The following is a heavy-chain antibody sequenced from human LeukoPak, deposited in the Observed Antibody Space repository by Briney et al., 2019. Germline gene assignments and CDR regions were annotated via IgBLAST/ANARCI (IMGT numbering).Heavy chain of an antibody. CDR3: AKDLDCSSTSCYENV. CDR1: GFTFSNYW. CDR2: ISTDGSMT. D-gene: IGHD2-2*01. Sequence: GGSLRLSCAASGFTFSNYWMHWVRQAPGKGLVWVSRISTDGSMTNYADSVKGRFTISRDNSKKTLYLQMNSLRAEDTAVYYCAKDLDCSSTSCYENVWGQGTTVTVSS. V-gene: IGHV3-74*01. J-gene: IGHJ6*02.